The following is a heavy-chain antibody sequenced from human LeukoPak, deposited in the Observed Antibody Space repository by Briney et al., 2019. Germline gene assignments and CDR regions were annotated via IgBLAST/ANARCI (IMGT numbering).Heavy chain of an antibody. V-gene: IGHV3-7*04. Sequence: GGSLRLSCAASGFTFSSYWMGWVRQTPGKGLECVANMKEDGSEKYYVDSVEGRFTISRDNAKNSLHLQMNSLRAEDTAVYYCARAVRGVPFDYWGQGTLVTVSS. D-gene: IGHD3-10*02. CDR3: ARAVRGVPFDY. CDR2: MKEDGSEK. CDR1: GFTFSSYW. J-gene: IGHJ4*02.